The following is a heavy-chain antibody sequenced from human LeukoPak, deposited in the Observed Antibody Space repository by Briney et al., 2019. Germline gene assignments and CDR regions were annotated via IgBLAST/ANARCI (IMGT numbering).Heavy chain of an antibody. J-gene: IGHJ4*02. CDR1: GFTFSDYY. Sequence: GGSLRLSCAASGFTFSDYYMSWVRQASGRGLEWLSYISSSGSTIYYADSARGRFTISRDNAKNSLYLQMNSLRAEDTAVYYCARKERPTYFYGSGSYTDYWGQGTLVTVSS. V-gene: IGHV3-11*01. D-gene: IGHD3-10*01. CDR3: ARKERPTYFYGSGSYTDY. CDR2: ISSSGSTI.